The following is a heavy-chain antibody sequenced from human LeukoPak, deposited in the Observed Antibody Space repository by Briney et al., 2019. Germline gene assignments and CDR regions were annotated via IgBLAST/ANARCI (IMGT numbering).Heavy chain of an antibody. Sequence: GGSLRLSCAASGFTFSSYAMSWVRQAPGKGLEWVSAISGSGGSTYYADSVKGRFTISRDNSENTLYLQMNSLRAEDTAVYYCAKDPDIAVAGILDYWGQGTLVTVSS. CDR2: ISGSGGST. CDR3: AKDPDIAVAGILDY. CDR1: GFTFSSYA. V-gene: IGHV3-23*01. D-gene: IGHD6-19*01. J-gene: IGHJ4*02.